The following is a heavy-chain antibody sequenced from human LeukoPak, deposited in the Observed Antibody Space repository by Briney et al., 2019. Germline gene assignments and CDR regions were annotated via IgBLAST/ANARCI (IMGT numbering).Heavy chain of an antibody. Sequence: PGGSLRLSXAASGFTFSSYWMSWVRQTPGKGLEWVSNIKQDGSEKYYVDSVKGRFTISRDNAKNSLYLQMNSLRAEDTAVYYCARGYGAGNYYWGQGTLFTVSS. V-gene: IGHV3-7*01. D-gene: IGHD6-13*01. J-gene: IGHJ4*02. CDR2: IKQDGSEK. CDR3: ARGYGAGNYY. CDR1: GFTFSSYW.